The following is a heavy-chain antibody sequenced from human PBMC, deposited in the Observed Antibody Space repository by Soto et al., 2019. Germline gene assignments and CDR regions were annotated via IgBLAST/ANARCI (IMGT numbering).Heavy chain of an antibody. V-gene: IGHV1-2*04. Sequence: ASVKVSCKTSGYTFTCYYMHWVRQAPGQGLEWMGWINPNSGGTNYAQKFQGWVTMTRDTSISTAYMELSRLRSDDTAVYYCARRITGNAFDYWGQGTLVTVSS. CDR2: INPNSGGT. CDR3: ARRITGNAFDY. J-gene: IGHJ4*02. CDR1: GYTFTCYY. D-gene: IGHD1-20*01.